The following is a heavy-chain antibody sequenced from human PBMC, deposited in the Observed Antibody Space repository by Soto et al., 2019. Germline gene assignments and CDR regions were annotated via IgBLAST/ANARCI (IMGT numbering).Heavy chain of an antibody. CDR3: AKKANSGPGSPYFDN. CDR1: GFTFSSYS. CDR2: FRTGGDDATT. V-gene: IGHV3-23*01. D-gene: IGHD3-10*01. J-gene: IGHJ4*02. Sequence: EVQLLESGGGLVQPGGSLRLSCAASGFTFSSYSMSWVRQAPGKGLEWVSGFRTGGDDATTYYADSVKGRFTISRDNSKNMLFLQMNSLRAEETAIYYCAKKANSGPGSPYFDNWGQGTLVTVSS.